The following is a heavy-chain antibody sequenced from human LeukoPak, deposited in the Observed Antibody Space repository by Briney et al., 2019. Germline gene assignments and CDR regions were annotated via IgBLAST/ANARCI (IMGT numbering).Heavy chain of an antibody. CDR1: GYTFTGYY. CDR3: VEDRYYYYGMDV. CDR2: INPNSGGT. Sequence: GASVKVSCKASGYTFTGYYMHWVRQAPGQGLEWMGWINPNSGGTNYAQKFQGRVTMTRDTSISIAYMELSRLRSDDTAVYYCVEDRYYYYGMDVWGQGTTVTVSS. V-gene: IGHV1-2*02. J-gene: IGHJ6*02.